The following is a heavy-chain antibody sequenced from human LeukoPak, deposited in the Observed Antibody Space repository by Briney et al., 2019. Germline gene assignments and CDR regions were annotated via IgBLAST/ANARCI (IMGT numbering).Heavy chain of an antibody. J-gene: IGHJ4*02. CDR1: GGSISSSY. V-gene: IGHV4-59*01. Sequence: ETLSLTCTVSGGSISSSYWSWFGQPQGKGLEWIGYIYYSGSTNYNPSLKSRVTISVDTSKNQFSLKLSSVTAADTAVYYCAREGDGGDYWGQGTLVTVSS. D-gene: IGHD5-24*01. CDR2: IYYSGST. CDR3: AREGDGGDY.